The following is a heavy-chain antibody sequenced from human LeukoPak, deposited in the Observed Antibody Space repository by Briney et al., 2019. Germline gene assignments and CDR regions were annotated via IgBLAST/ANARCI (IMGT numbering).Heavy chain of an antibody. D-gene: IGHD2-21*01. CDR3: TTLGSAYSSF. J-gene: IGHJ4*02. V-gene: IGHV3-15*01. CDR1: GFSFSNAW. Sequence: GGSLRLSFPPSGFSFSNAWRSWFRQAPGKGLEWVGQIKSKTDGGTTDYAAPVKGRFTISRDDSKKTLYLQMNSLKTEDTAVYYCTTLGSAYSSFWGQGTLVTVSS. CDR2: IKSKTDGGTT.